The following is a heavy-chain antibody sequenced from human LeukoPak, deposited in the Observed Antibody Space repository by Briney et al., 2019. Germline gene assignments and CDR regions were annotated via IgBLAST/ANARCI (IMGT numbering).Heavy chain of an antibody. D-gene: IGHD6-6*01. CDR2: IYYSGST. CDR3: ANLVRGGRSSSSTRGTRNFDY. Sequence: PSETLSLTCTVSGGSISSSSYYWGWIRQPPGKGLEWIGSIYYSGSTYYNPSLKSRVTISVDTSKNQFSLKLSSVTAADTAVYYCANLVRGGRSSSSTRGTRNFDYWGQGTLVTVSS. CDR1: GGSISSSSYY. V-gene: IGHV4-39*01. J-gene: IGHJ4*02.